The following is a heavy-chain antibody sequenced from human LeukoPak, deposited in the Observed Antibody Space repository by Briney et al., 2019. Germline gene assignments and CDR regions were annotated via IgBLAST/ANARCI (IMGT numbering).Heavy chain of an antibody. CDR1: GFSFTSYG. Sequence: PGGSLRLSCAASGFSFTSYGMHWVRQAPGKGLEWVGDISDDGRRKDYADSVKGRFTISRDNSKDTLYLQMNSLRAEDTAVYYCAKRPSDYGDYVSYFDYWGQGTLVTVSS. J-gene: IGHJ4*02. V-gene: IGHV3-30*18. CDR2: ISDDGRRK. D-gene: IGHD4-17*01. CDR3: AKRPSDYGDYVSYFDY.